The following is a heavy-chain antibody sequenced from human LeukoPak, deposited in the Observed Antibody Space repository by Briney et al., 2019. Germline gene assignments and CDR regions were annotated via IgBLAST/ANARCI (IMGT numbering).Heavy chain of an antibody. CDR2: INHSGST. Sequence: SETLSLTCAVYGGSFSGYYWSWIRQPPGKGLERIGEINHSGSTNYNPSLKSRVTISLDTSKNQFSLKLSSVTAADTAVYYCARHGRLSPDYWGQGTLVTVSS. CDR3: ARHGRLSPDY. J-gene: IGHJ4*02. V-gene: IGHV4-34*01. CDR1: GGSFSGYY. D-gene: IGHD3-16*02.